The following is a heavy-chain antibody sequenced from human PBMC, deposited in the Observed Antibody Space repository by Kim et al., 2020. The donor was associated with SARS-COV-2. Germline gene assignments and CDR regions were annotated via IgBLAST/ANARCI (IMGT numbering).Heavy chain of an antibody. CDR3: AREHYGSGSYGDDY. J-gene: IGHJ4*02. Sequence: PSLKSRVTISVDTSKNQFSLKRSSVTAADTAVYYCAREHYGSGSYGDDYWGQGTLVTVSS. V-gene: IGHV4-39*07. D-gene: IGHD3-10*01.